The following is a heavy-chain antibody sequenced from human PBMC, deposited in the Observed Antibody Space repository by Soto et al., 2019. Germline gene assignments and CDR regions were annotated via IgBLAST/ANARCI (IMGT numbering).Heavy chain of an antibody. Sequence: QVQLQESGPGLVKPSGTLSLTCRVSGGSTSSNTWWSWVRQPPGKGLEWIGEVFHSGTTIYNPSLKGPVTISMDKSRNQLSLTLTSVTASDTAISFSIASGRPSVFDYWGQGIVVRVSS. V-gene: IGHV4-4*02. D-gene: IGHD6-6*01. CDR2: VFHSGTT. J-gene: IGHJ4*02. CDR1: GGSTSSNTW. CDR3: IASGRPSVFDY.